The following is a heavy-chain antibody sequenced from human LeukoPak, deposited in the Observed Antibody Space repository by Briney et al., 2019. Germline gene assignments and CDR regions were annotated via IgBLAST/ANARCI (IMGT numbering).Heavy chain of an antibody. CDR2: NYPGDSDP. J-gene: IGHJ3*02. CDR1: GYSFTSYW. Sequence: EESLKISCKGSGYSFTSYWIGWVRQMPGKGLEWMGINYPGDSDPRSSPSFQGQVTIYTDKSISTAYLQWSSLKASDTAMYYCASRVRHGAFDIWGQGTMVTVS. CDR3: ASRVRHGAFDI. V-gene: IGHV5-51*01. D-gene: IGHD4/OR15-4a*01.